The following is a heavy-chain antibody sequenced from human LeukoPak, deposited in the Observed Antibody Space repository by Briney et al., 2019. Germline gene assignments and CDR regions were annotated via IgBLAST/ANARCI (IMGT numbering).Heavy chain of an antibody. Sequence: GGSLRLSCVASGFPFHNYWMTWVRQAPGKGLEWVANIDQDENEKHYVDSVKGRFTISRDNAENSLFLQMNSPRVEDTAMYYCARGLYGSGRRSLMAHWGQGTLVTVSS. CDR2: IDQDENEK. CDR3: ARGLYGSGRRSLMAH. J-gene: IGHJ4*02. D-gene: IGHD3-10*01. V-gene: IGHV3-7*01. CDR1: GFPFHNYW.